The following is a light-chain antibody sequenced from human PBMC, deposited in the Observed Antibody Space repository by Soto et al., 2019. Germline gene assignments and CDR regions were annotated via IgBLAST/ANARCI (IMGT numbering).Light chain of an antibody. CDR3: QSADSSGTPRVV. CDR2: KDS. V-gene: IGLV3-25*03. CDR1: ALPKQY. Sequence: SYELTQPPSVSVSPGQTARITCSGDALPKQYAYWYRQKPGQAPVLVIYKDSERPSGIPERFSGSSSGTTVTLTISGVQAEDEADYYCQSADSSGTPRVVFGGGTKLTVL. J-gene: IGLJ2*01.